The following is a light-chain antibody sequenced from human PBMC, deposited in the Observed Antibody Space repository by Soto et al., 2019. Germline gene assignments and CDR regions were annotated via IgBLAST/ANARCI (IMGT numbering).Light chain of an antibody. CDR1: QNINNY. Sequence: DIQMTQSKSSLSASVGDRFTITCQASQNINNYLNWYQQKPGRAPKLLIYDASNLEAGVPSRFRGSGSGTDFTFTISRLQPEDIATYYCQQYENLPTFGQGALLEIK. J-gene: IGKJ5*01. CDR3: QQYENLPT. V-gene: IGKV1-33*01. CDR2: DAS.